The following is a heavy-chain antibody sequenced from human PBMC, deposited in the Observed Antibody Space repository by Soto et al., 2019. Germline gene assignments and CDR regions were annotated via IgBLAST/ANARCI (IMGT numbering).Heavy chain of an antibody. Sequence: GGSLRLSCAASGFTFDDYAIHWVRQAPGKGLEWVSGITWNTGGIGYADSVKGRFTVSRDNAKNSLYLQMNSLRAEDTALYYCAKGLNIAARFDGFDIWGQGTMVTVSS. CDR2: ITWNTGGI. J-gene: IGHJ3*02. D-gene: IGHD6-6*01. V-gene: IGHV3-9*01. CDR1: GFTFDDYA. CDR3: AKGLNIAARFDGFDI.